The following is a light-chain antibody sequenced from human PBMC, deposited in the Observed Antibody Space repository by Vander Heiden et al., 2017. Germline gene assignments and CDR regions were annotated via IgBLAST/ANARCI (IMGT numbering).Light chain of an antibody. Sequence: QSVLTQPPSASGTPGQRVTNSCSGSSSNIGTNYVYWYQQLPGTAPKLLIYRNNQRPSGVPDRFSGSKSGTSASLAISGLRSEDEADYYCAAWDDSLSGPVVFGGGTKVTVL. CDR1: SSNIGTNY. CDR2: RNN. J-gene: IGLJ2*01. CDR3: AAWDDSLSGPVV. V-gene: IGLV1-47*01.